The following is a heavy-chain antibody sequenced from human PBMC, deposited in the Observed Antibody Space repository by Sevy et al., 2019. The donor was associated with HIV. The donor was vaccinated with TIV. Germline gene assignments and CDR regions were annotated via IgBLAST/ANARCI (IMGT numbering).Heavy chain of an antibody. CDR1: GGSISSGDYY. CDR2: LYYSGST. Sequence: SETLSLTCTVSGGSISSGDYYWSWIRQPPGKGLEWIGYLYYSGSTYYNPSLKSRVTISVDTSKNQFSLKLSSVTAADTAVYYCARVGPHDYGDEYYFDYWGQGTLVTVSS. J-gene: IGHJ4*02. CDR3: ARVGPHDYGDEYYFDY. V-gene: IGHV4-30-4*01. D-gene: IGHD4-17*01.